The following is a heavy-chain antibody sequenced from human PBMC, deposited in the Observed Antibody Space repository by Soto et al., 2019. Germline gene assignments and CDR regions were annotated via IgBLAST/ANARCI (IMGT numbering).Heavy chain of an antibody. Sequence: GGSLSLSCAASVFTFSSYWMSWVRQAPGKGLEWVSSINQDGSEKYYVDSVKGRFTISRDNAKNSLYLQMNSLRAEDKVMYYCAIGGNDAFDIWGQGTMVTVSS. CDR2: INQDGSEK. CDR3: AIGGNDAFDI. J-gene: IGHJ3*02. V-gene: IGHV3-7*01. CDR1: VFTFSSYW.